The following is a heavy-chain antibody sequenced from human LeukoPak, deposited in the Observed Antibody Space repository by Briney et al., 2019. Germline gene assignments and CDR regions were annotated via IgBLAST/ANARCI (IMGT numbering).Heavy chain of an antibody. D-gene: IGHD2-2*01. V-gene: IGHV4-30-2*01. Sequence: PSQTLSLTCTVAVGSISSGGYYWSWIRQPPGKGLEWIAYISAAGTTFYNPSLKSRVTISLDRSKNQFSLNLTSITAADTAVYYCAGQNVPTLHDYWGQGTQVTVSS. CDR1: VGSISSGGYY. CDR2: ISAAGTT. CDR3: AGQNVPTLHDY. J-gene: IGHJ4*02.